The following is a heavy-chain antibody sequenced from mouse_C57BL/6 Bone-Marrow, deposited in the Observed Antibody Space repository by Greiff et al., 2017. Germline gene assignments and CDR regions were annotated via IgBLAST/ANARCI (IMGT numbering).Heavy chain of an antibody. V-gene: IGHV5-2*03. CDR1: EYEFPSHD. CDR2: INSDGGST. CDR3: ARHGDYGSSSYWYFDV. Sequence: EVKLVASGGGLVQPGESLKLSCESNEYEFPSHDMSWVRKTPEKRLELVAAINSDGGSTYYPATMERRFIISRDNTKKTLYLQMSSLRSEDTALYYCARHGDYGSSSYWYFDVWGTGTTVTVSS. J-gene: IGHJ1*03. D-gene: IGHD1-1*01.